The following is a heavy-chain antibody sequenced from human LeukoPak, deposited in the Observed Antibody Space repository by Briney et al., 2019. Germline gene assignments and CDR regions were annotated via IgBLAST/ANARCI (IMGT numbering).Heavy chain of an antibody. Sequence: GGSLRLSCAASGFTFSSYAMSWVRQAPGKGLEWVSAISGSGGSTYYADSVKGRFTISRDNSKNTLYLQMNSLRAEDTAVYYCAKDHRGRYILTGYSADYWGQGTLVTVSS. CDR1: GFTFSSYA. D-gene: IGHD3-9*01. V-gene: IGHV3-23*01. CDR2: ISGSGGST. CDR3: AKDHRGRYILTGYSADY. J-gene: IGHJ4*02.